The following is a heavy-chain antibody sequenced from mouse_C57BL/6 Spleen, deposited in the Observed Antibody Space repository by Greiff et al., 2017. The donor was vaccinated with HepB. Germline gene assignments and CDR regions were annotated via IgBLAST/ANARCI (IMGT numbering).Heavy chain of an antibody. Sequence: QVQLQQPGAELVRPGTSVKLSCKASGYTFTSSWMHWVKQRPGQGLEWIGVIDPSDSYTNYNQKFKGNATLTVDTSSSTAYMQLSSLTSEDSAVYYCAVTTVALYAMDYWGQGTSVTVSS. CDR2: IDPSDSYT. CDR3: AVTTVALYAMDY. CDR1: GYTFTSSW. D-gene: IGHD1-1*01. J-gene: IGHJ4*01. V-gene: IGHV1-59*01.